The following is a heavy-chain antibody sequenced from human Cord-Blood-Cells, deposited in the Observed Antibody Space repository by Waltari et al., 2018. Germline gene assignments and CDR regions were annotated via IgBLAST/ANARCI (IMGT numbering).Heavy chain of an antibody. CDR3: ARAVRERRIDY. Sequence: EVQLVESGGGLVKPGGSLRLSCAASGFTFSSYSMNWVRQAPGKGRGWVSSISSSSSYIYYADSVKVRFTISRDNAKNSLYLQMNSLRAEDTAVYYCARAVRERRIDYWGQGTLVTVSS. D-gene: IGHD1-1*01. V-gene: IGHV3-21*01. CDR2: ISSSSSYI. J-gene: IGHJ4*02. CDR1: GFTFSSYS.